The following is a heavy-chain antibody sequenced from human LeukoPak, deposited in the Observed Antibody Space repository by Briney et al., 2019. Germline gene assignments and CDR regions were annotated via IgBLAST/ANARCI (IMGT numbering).Heavy chain of an antibody. V-gene: IGHV3-11*05. CDR1: GFTSSDYY. CDR3: AKDHYVSGRYDAFDI. Sequence: PGGSLRLSCAASGFTSSDYYMTWIRQAPGKGLEWLSYINTGSTYTNYANSVKGRFTISRDNAKNSLYLQLNSLRAEDTAVYYCAKDHYVSGRYDAFDIWGQGTMVTVSS. CDR2: INTGSTYT. J-gene: IGHJ3*02. D-gene: IGHD3-10*01.